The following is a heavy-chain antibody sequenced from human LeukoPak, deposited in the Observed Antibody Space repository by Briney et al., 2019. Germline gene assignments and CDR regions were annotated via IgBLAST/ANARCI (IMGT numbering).Heavy chain of an antibody. V-gene: IGHV3-11*01. CDR2: ISSSGSTI. CDR3: ATTGYSSRNY. J-gene: IGHJ4*02. D-gene: IGHD6-13*01. Sequence: GDSLRLSCEAPEFTFSDYYMSWIRKAPGKGLEWVSYISSSGSTIYYADSVKGRFTISRDNAKNSLYLQMNSLRAEDTAVYYCATTGYSSRNYWGQGTLVTVSS. CDR1: EFTFSDYY.